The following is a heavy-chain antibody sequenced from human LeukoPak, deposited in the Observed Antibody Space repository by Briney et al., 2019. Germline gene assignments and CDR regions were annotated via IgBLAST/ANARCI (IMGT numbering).Heavy chain of an antibody. CDR2: IYYSGST. V-gene: IGHV4-31*03. CDR3: ARDRDYGGNSHFFDY. CDR1: GGSISGGGYY. J-gene: IGHJ4*02. D-gene: IGHD4-23*01. Sequence: SGTLSLTCTVSGGSISGGGYYWSWIRQHPGKGLEWIGYIYYSGSTYYNPSLESRVTISVDTSKNQFSLKLSSVTAADTAVYYCARDRDYGGNSHFFDYWGQGTLVTVSS.